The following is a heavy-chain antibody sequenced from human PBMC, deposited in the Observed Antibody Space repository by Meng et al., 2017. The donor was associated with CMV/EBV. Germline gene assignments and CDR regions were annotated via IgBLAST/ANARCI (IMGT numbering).Heavy chain of an antibody. D-gene: IGHD4-23*01. V-gene: IGHV1-69*01. J-gene: IGHJ4*02. Sequence: VLMVQPGGRVTKPGSSVNDSCKASGGSFSSYGISWVRQATGQGLAWMGGIIPIFGTANYAQKFQGRVTITADESTSTAYMELSSLRSEDTAVYYCARAGDYGGRGYFDYWGQGTLVTVSS. CDR3: ARAGDYGGRGYFDY. CDR2: IIPIFGTA. CDR1: GGSFSSYG.